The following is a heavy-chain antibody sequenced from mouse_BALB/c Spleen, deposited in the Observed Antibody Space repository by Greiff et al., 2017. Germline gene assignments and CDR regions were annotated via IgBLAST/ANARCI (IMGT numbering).Heavy chain of an antibody. J-gene: IGHJ2*01. V-gene: IGHV3-2*02. CDR1: GYSITSDYA. D-gene: IGHD2-2*01. CDR2: ISYSGST. CDR3: ARSGRGLRSFDY. Sequence: EVQLQQSGPGLVKPSQSLSLTCTVTGYSITSDYAWNWIRQFPGNKLEWMGYISYSGSTSYNPSLNSRISITRDTSQNQFFLQLNSVTTEDTATYYCARSGRGLRSFDYWGQGTTLTVSA.